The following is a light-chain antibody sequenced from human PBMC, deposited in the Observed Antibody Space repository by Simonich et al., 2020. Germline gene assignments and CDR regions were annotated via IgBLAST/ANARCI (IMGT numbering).Light chain of an antibody. CDR3: SSYTSSSTL. CDR2: YVS. V-gene: IGLV2-14*01. CDR1: SRDVGGYNY. Sequence: QYALTQPASVSGSPGQSITISCTGTSRDVGGYNYVSWYQQHPGKAPKLMIYYVSKRPSGVSNRFSGSKSGNAASLTISGLQAEDEADYYCSSYTSSSTLFGGGTKLTVL. J-gene: IGLJ3*02.